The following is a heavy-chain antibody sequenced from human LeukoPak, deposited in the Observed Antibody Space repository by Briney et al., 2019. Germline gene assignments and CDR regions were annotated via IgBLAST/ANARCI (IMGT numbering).Heavy chain of an antibody. D-gene: IGHD5-18*01. CDR1: GFTFSSYG. V-gene: IGHV3-30*02. CDR3: AKDVKLGGYSYGYSDY. J-gene: IGHJ4*02. CDR2: IRYDGSNK. Sequence: PGGSLRLSCAASGFTFSSYGMHWVRQAPGKGLEWVAFIRYDGSNKYYADSVKGRFTISRGNSKNTLYLQMNSLRAEDTAVYYCAKDVKLGGYSYGYSDYWGQGTLVTVSS.